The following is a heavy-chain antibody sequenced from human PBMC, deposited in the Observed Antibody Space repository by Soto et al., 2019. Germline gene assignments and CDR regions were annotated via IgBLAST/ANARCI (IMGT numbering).Heavy chain of an antibody. D-gene: IGHD6-19*01. V-gene: IGHV6-1*01. J-gene: IGHJ4*02. Sequence: PSQTLSLTCVISGDSVSSHSAAWNWIRQSPSRGLEWLGRTYYRSKWYNDYAVSVKSRITINPDTSKNQFSLQLNSVSPEDTAVYYCARDHFADQWLGYFDCWGQGTLVTVSS. CDR3: ARDHFADQWLGYFDC. CDR1: GDSVSSHSAA. CDR2: TYYRSKWYN.